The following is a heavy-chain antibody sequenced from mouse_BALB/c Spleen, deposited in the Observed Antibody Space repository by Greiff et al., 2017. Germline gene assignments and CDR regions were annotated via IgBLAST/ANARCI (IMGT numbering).Heavy chain of an antibody. CDR3: ARGYYGSSYWFAY. CDR1: GYTFTSYW. Sequence: QVQLQQSGAELVRPGASVKLSCKASGYTFTSYWINWVKQRPGQGLEWIGNIYPSDSYTNYNQKFKDKATLTVDKSSSTAYMQLSSPTSEDSAVYYCARGYYGSSYWFAYWGQGTLVTVSA. J-gene: IGHJ3*01. V-gene: IGHV1-69*02. CDR2: IYPSDSYT. D-gene: IGHD1-1*01.